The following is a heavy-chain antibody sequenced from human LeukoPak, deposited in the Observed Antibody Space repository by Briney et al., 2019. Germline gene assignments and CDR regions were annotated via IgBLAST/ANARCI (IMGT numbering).Heavy chain of an antibody. CDR2: ISYDGSNK. Sequence: GGSLRLSCAASGFTSSSYGMHWVRQAPGKGLEWVAVISYDGSNKYYAESVKGRFTISRDNSTNTLYLQMNSLRAEDTAVYYCAKPGVRYFDWFASFDYWGQGTLVTVSS. D-gene: IGHD3-9*01. CDR3: AKPGVRYFDWFASFDY. V-gene: IGHV3-30*18. J-gene: IGHJ4*02. CDR1: GFTSSSYG.